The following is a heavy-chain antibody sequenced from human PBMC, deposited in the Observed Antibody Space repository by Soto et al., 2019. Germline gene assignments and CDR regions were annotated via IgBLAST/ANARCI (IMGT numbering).Heavy chain of an antibody. CDR2: ISYDGSNK. D-gene: IGHD6-19*01. V-gene: IGHV3-30-3*01. CDR1: GFTFSSYA. J-gene: IGHJ4*02. Sequence: GGSLRLSCAASGFTFSSYAMHWVRQAPGKGLEWVAVISYDGSNKYYADSVKGRFTISRDNSKKTMYLQMNSLRAEDTAVYYCARATLAYSSGWTDLDCWGQGTLVTVSS. CDR3: ARATLAYSSGWTDLDC.